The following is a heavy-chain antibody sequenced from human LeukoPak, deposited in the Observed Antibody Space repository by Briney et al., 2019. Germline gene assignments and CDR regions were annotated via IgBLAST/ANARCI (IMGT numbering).Heavy chain of an antibody. CDR1: GFNFNYVW. CDR3: TTERNWELLRPYGMNI. CDR2: IRTKTEGETT. V-gene: IGHV3-15*01. J-gene: IGHJ6*02. D-gene: IGHD1-26*01. Sequence: GGSLRLSCAASGFNFNYVWMNWVRQAPGKGLEWVGRIRTKTEGETTDYAAPVKGRFAISRDDSRTTLWLRMNSLKTEDSAVYYCTTERNWELLRPYGMNIWGQGTTVTVSS.